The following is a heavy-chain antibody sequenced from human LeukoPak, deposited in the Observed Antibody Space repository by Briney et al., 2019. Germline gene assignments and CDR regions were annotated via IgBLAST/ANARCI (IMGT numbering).Heavy chain of an antibody. CDR3: ARLCSSTSCYFADY. Sequence: ASVKVSCKASGYTFTSYGISRVRQAPGQGLEWMGWINPNSGGTNYAQKFQGRVTMTRDTSISTAYMELSRLRSDDTAVYYCARLCSSTSCYFADYWGQGTLVTVSS. D-gene: IGHD2-2*01. V-gene: IGHV1-2*02. CDR2: INPNSGGT. J-gene: IGHJ4*02. CDR1: GYTFTSYG.